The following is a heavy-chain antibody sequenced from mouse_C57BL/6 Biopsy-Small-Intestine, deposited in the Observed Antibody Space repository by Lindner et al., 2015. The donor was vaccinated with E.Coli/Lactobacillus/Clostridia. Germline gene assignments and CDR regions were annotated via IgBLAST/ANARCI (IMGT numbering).Heavy chain of an antibody. J-gene: IGHJ3*01. Sequence: VQLQESGAELVKPGASVKLSCTASGFNIRDYYIHWVRQRTDQGLEWIGRIDPEDDETEFAPKFQDRTTVTADTSSNVAYLHLSSLTSEDTAVYYCAPGFAYRGQGTLVTVSS. CDR1: GFNIRDYY. CDR3: APGFAY. V-gene: IGHV14-2*01. CDR2: IDPEDDET.